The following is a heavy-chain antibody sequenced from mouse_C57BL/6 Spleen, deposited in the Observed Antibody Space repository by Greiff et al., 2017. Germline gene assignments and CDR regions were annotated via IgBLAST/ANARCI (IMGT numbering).Heavy chain of an antibody. J-gene: IGHJ1*03. CDR2: IYPGSGST. CDR3: ARYYYGSSYWYFDV. Sequence: QVQLQQPGAELVKPGASVTMSCKASGYTFTSYWITWVKQRPGQGLEWIGDIYPGSGSTNYNEKFKSKATLTVDTSSSTAYMQLSSLTSEDSAVYYCARYYYGSSYWYFDVWGTGTTVTVSS. CDR1: GYTFTSYW. D-gene: IGHD1-1*01. V-gene: IGHV1-55*01.